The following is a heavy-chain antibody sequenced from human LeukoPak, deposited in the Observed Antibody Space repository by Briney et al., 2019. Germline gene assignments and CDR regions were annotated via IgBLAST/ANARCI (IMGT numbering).Heavy chain of an antibody. CDR3: ARDPEMQPPRIITHFDY. J-gene: IGHJ4*02. Sequence: SETLSLTRTVSGGSISSSSYYWGWIRQPPGKGLEWIGSIYYSGSTYYNPSLKSRVTISVDTSKNQFSLKLSSVTATDTAVYYCARDPEMQPPRIITHFDYWGQGTLVTVSS. D-gene: IGHD1-14*01. CDR1: GGSISSSSYY. CDR2: IYYSGST. V-gene: IGHV4-39*07.